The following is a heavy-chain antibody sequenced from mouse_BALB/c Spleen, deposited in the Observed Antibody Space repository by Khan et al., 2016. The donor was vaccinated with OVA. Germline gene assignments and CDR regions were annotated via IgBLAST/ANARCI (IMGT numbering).Heavy chain of an antibody. CDR3: ARDEGYSFWFAY. Sequence: VQLQQSGPELVKPGASVKLSCNASGYTFTNYIIHWVQQKPGQGLEWIGYINPYNDGTKYNEKFKGKATLTSDKSSSTAYMELSGLNSEDSAVYDGARDEGYSFWFAYGGQGTLVPVSA. CDR2: INPYNDGT. D-gene: IGHD2-12*01. V-gene: IGHV1S136*01. CDR1: GYTFTNYI. J-gene: IGHJ3*01.